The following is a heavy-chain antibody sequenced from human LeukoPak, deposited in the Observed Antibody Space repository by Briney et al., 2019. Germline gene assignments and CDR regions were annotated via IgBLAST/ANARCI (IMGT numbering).Heavy chain of an antibody. D-gene: IGHD3-16*01. CDR3: ARVKDPGGYYYYYYMDV. Sequence: SETLSLTCAVYGGSFSGYYWSWIRQPPGKGLGWIGEINHSGSTNYNPSLKSRVTISVDTSKNQFSLKLSSVTAADTAVYYCARVKDPGGYYYYYYMDVWGKGTTVTVSS. CDR2: INHSGST. J-gene: IGHJ6*03. CDR1: GGSFSGYY. V-gene: IGHV4-34*01.